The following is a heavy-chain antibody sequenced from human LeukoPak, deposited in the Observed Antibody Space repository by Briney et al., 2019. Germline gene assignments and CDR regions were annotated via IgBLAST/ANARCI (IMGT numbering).Heavy chain of an antibody. CDR2: INTDGSTI. J-gene: IGHJ4*02. Sequence: GGSLRLSCAASGFTFSDCWMHWVRHAPGKGLEWVSRINTDGSTINYADSVKGRFTVSRDNAKNTMYLQMNSLRAEDSAVYYCGRALGYSYGYGIYWGQGTLVTVSS. CDR3: GRALGYSYGYGIY. V-gene: IGHV3-74*01. CDR1: GFTFSDCW. D-gene: IGHD5-18*01.